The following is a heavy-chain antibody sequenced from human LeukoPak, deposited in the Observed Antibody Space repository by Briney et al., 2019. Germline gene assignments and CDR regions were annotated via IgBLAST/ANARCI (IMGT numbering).Heavy chain of an antibody. Sequence: GESLKISCKGSGYSFTSYWLGWVRQMPGKGLEWMGIIYPGDSDTRYSPSFQGQVPHSADKSISTAYLQWSSLKASDTAMYYCARGQLVQYWFDPWGQGTLATVSS. CDR1: GYSFTSYW. CDR2: IYPGDSDT. V-gene: IGHV5-51*06. CDR3: ARGQLVQYWFDP. D-gene: IGHD6-6*01. J-gene: IGHJ5*02.